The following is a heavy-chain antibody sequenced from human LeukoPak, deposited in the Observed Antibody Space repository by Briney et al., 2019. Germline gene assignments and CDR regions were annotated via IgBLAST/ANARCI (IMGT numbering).Heavy chain of an antibody. CDR1: GFTFSSYS. CDR3: ARNYYDSSAYYYFDY. V-gene: IGHV3-21*01. J-gene: IGHJ4*02. D-gene: IGHD3-22*01. CDR2: ISSSSTYI. Sequence: GGSLRLSCAASGFTFSSYSMNWVRQAPGKGLEWVSSISSSSTYIYYADSVKGRFTISRDNAKNSVYLQMNSLRAEDTAVYYCARNYYDSSAYYYFDYWGQGTLVTVSS.